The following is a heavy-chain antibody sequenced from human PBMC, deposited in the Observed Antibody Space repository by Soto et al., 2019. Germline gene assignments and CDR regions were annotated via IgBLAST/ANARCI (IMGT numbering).Heavy chain of an antibody. CDR1: GLTFSAYA. CDR3: AKMFGSGYYSAFDV. V-gene: IGHV3-23*01. Sequence: EVWLLESGGGLVQPGGSLRLSCTASGLTFSAYAMTWVRQAPGKGLEWVSTISGTGDDTYYAGSVKGRFIISRDNSKNTLFLQMNSLRGEDTALYHCAKMFGSGYYSAFDVWGQGTMVTVSS. J-gene: IGHJ3*01. CDR2: ISGTGDDT. D-gene: IGHD3-22*01.